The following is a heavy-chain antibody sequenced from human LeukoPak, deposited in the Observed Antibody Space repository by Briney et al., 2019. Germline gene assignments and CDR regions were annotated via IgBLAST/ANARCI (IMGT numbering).Heavy chain of an antibody. D-gene: IGHD3-22*01. Sequence: NPSETLSLTCTVSGGSISSYYWSWIRQPPGKGLEWIGYIYYSGSTNYNPSLKSRVTISVDTSKNQFSLKLSSVTAADTAVYYCARENYDSSGYYRPRAFDIWGQGTMVTVSS. CDR1: GGSISSYY. CDR2: IYYSGST. V-gene: IGHV4-59*01. J-gene: IGHJ3*02. CDR3: ARENYDSSGYYRPRAFDI.